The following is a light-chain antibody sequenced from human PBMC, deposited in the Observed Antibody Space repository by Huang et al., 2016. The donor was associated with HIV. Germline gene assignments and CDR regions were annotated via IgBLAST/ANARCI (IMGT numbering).Light chain of an antibody. Sequence: EVVMTQSPAILSVSPGERATLSCRANQSVTSNLAWYQQKPGQAPRLLIYSASTRATGIPARFSGSGSGTEFTLTISSLQSEDFAVYYCQHYNNWPWWTFGQGTKVEIK. V-gene: IGKV3-15*01. CDR1: QSVTSN. J-gene: IGKJ1*01. CDR3: QHYNNWPWWT. CDR2: SAS.